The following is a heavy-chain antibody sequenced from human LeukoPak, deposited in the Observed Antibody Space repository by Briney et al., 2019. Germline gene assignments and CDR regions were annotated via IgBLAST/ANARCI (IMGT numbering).Heavy chain of an antibody. Sequence: GGSLRLSCAASGFSFSNYGMSWVRQAPGKGLEWVSAIGGSGGTTYYADSVKGRFTISRDNAKNSLYLQMNSLRAEDTAVYYCAKDYYDYVWGSYRSTDYFDYWGQGTLVTVSS. D-gene: IGHD3-16*02. V-gene: IGHV3-23*01. CDR1: GFSFSNYG. CDR2: IGGSGGTT. CDR3: AKDYYDYVWGSYRSTDYFDY. J-gene: IGHJ4*02.